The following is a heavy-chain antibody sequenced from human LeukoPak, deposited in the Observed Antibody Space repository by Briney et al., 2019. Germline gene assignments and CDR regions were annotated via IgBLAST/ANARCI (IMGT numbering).Heavy chain of an antibody. V-gene: IGHV3-64D*09. CDR1: GFTFSRYA. D-gene: IGHD1-26*01. Sequence: GGSLRLSCSAAGFTFSRYAMHWVRQAPGKGLEYVSGINDNGGRTHYGDSVKGRFSISRDNSKNTLHLQMSTLRAEDTALYYCVKDVGGSYAFDYWGQGILVTVAS. CDR2: INDNGGRT. J-gene: IGHJ4*02. CDR3: VKDVGGSYAFDY.